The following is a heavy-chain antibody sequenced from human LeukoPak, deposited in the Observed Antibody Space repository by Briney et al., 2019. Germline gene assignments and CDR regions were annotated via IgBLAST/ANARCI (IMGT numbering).Heavy chain of an antibody. CDR2: INAGNGNT. J-gene: IGHJ6*02. D-gene: IGHD6-19*01. CDR3: ARVGSGEDYYYYGMDV. V-gene: IGHV1-3*01. Sequence: ASVKVSCKASGYTFTSYAMHWVRQAPGQRLEWMGWINAGNGNTKYSQKFQGRVTITRDTSASTAYMELSSLRSEDTAVYYCARVGSGEDYYYYGMDVWGQGTTVTVSS. CDR1: GYTFTSYA.